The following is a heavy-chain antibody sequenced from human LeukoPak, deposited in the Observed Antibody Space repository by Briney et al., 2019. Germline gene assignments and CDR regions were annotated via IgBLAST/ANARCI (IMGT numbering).Heavy chain of an antibody. CDR2: IWYDGSNK. J-gene: IGHJ4*02. CDR3: ARDGYYDFWSGYYTIGYYFDY. CDR1: GFTFSSYG. Sequence: PGRSLRLSCAASGFTFSSYGMHWVRQAPGKELEWVAVIWYDGSNKYYADSVKGRFTISRDNSKNTLYLQMNSLRAEDTAVYYCARDGYYDFWSGYYTIGYYFDYWGQGTLVTVSS. D-gene: IGHD3-3*01. V-gene: IGHV3-33*01.